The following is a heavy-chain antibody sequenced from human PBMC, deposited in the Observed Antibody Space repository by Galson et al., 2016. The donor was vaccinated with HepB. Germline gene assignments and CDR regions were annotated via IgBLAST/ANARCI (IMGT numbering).Heavy chain of an antibody. CDR2: IDPNGGST. CDR3: ARGGYSSSWFDY. CDR1: GYTFTSYY. V-gene: IGHV1-46*01. J-gene: IGHJ4*02. Sequence: SVKVSCKASGYTFTSYYMHWVRQPPGQGRQWMGLIDPNGGSTTYTPNFQGRVTMTRDKSTSTVYLELVCLRSADTAVYYCARGGYSSSWFDYWGQGTLVTVSS. D-gene: IGHD6-13*01.